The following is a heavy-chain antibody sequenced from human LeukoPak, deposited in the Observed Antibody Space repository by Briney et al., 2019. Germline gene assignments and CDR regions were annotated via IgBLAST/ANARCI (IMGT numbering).Heavy chain of an antibody. V-gene: IGHV4-34*01. CDR1: GGSFSGYY. CDR3: ARSHRNWFDP. Sequence: SETLSLTCAVYGGSFSGYYWSWIRQPPGKGLEWIGEINHSGSTNYNPSLKSRVTISVDTSKNQFSLKLISVTAADTAVYYGARSHRNWFDPWGQGTLVTVSS. CDR2: INHSGST. J-gene: IGHJ5*02.